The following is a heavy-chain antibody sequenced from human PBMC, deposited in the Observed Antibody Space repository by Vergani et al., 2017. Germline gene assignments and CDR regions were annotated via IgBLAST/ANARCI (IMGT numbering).Heavy chain of an antibody. J-gene: IGHJ5*02. CDR3: SRDRAKLRLESANWFDP. V-gene: IGHV1-18*01. D-gene: IGHD3-3*01. Sequence: QVQLVPSGAEVKKPGASVKVSCMASGYTFPSYGISWVRQAPGQGREWMGWISAYNGNTNYAQKLQGRVTMTTDTSTSTAYLELRSLRADDTAVYYCSRDRAKLRLESANWFDPWGQGTLVTVSS. CDR1: GYTFPSYG. CDR2: ISAYNGNT.